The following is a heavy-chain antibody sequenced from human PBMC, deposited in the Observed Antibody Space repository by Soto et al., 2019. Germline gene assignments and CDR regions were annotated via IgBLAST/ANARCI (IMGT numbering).Heavy chain of an antibody. CDR2: IYSGGST. CDR3: ARRSGYYYGMDV. CDR1: GFTVSTNY. Sequence: LRLSCAASGFTVSTNYMDWVRQAPGKGLEWVSVIYSGGSTYYADSAKGRFTISRDDSKNTLFLQMNSLRAEDTAVYYCARRSGYYYGMDVWGQGTTVTVSS. V-gene: IGHV3-53*01. J-gene: IGHJ6*02.